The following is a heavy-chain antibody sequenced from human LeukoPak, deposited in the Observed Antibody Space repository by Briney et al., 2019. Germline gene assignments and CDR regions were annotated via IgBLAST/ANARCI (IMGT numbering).Heavy chain of an antibody. J-gene: IGHJ4*02. CDR1: GGSISSSSYY. D-gene: IGHD3-10*01. Sequence: SETLSLTCTASGGSISSSSYYWGWIRQPPGKGLEWIGSIYYSGSTYYNPSLKSRVTISVDTSKNQFSLKLSSVTAADTAVYYCARVPDYYGSGSFYWGQGTLVTVSS. V-gene: IGHV4-39*07. CDR3: ARVPDYYGSGSFY. CDR2: IYYSGST.